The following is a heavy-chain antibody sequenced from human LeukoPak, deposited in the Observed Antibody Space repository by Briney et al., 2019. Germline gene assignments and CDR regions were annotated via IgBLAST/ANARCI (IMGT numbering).Heavy chain of an antibody. CDR2: INYSGRT. V-gene: IGHV4-59*01. CDR1: GGFISSYY. Sequence: SETLSLTCTVSGGFISSYYWSWIRQPPGKGLEWIAFINYSGRTKYNPSLQSRVSVSLDTSKNHFSLQVRSVIAADTAVYYCARLLDYDNSGDPDTVDMWGQGTMVNVSS. J-gene: IGHJ3*02. D-gene: IGHD3-22*01. CDR3: ARLLDYDNSGDPDTVDM.